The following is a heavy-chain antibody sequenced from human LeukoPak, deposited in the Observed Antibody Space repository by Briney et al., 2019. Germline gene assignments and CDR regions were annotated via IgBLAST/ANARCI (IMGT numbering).Heavy chain of an antibody. D-gene: IGHD3-3*01. CDR2: IIPIFGTA. CDR3: ARRQRFLEWSYMDV. CDR1: GGTFSSYA. Sequence: ASVKVSCKASGGTFSSYAISWVRQAPGQGLEWMGGIIPIFGTANYAQKFQGRVTITTDESTSTAYMELSSLRSEDTAVYYCARRQRFLEWSYMDVWGKGTTVTVSS. V-gene: IGHV1-69*05. J-gene: IGHJ6*03.